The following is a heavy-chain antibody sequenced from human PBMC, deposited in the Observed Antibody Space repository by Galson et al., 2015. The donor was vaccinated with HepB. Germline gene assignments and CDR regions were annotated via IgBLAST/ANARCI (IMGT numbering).Heavy chain of an antibody. J-gene: IGHJ4*02. D-gene: IGHD2-2*01. CDR1: GFTFSSYA. CDR2: ISYDGSNK. CDR3: ARDPDIVVVPAAYGFDY. V-gene: IGHV3-30*04. Sequence: SLRLSCAASGFTFSSYAMHWVRQAPGKGLEWVAVISYDGSNKYYADSVKGRFTISRDNSKNTLYLQMNSLRAEDTAVYYCARDPDIVVVPAAYGFDYWGQGTLVTVSS.